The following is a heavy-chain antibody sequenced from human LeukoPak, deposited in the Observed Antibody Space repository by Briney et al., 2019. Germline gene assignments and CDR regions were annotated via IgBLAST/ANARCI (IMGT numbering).Heavy chain of an antibody. CDR1: GGSISSSSYY. CDR2: IYYSGST. V-gene: IGHV4-39*01. Sequence: PSETLSLACTVSGGSISSSSYYWGWIRQPPGKGLEWIGSIYYSGSTYYNPSLKSRVTISVDTSKNQFSLKLSSVTAADTAVYYCARQDSSGWYLSWFDPWGQGTLVTVSS. CDR3: ARQDSSGWYLSWFDP. J-gene: IGHJ5*02. D-gene: IGHD6-19*01.